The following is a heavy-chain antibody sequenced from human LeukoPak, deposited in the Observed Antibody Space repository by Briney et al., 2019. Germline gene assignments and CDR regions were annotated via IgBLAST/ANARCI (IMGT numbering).Heavy chain of an antibody. D-gene: IGHD3-16*01. CDR1: GGSISSYY. V-gene: IGHV4-4*09. CDR2: IYTSGST. CDR3: ARHDLYYYYYMDV. Sequence: KPSETLSLTCTVSGGSISSYYWSWIRQPPGKGLEWIGYIYTSGSTNYNPSLKSRVTISVDTSKNQFSLKLSSVTAADTAVYYCARHDLYYYYYMDVWGKGTTVNVSS. J-gene: IGHJ6*03.